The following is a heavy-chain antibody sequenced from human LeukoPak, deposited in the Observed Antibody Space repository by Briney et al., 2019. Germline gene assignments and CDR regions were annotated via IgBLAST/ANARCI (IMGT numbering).Heavy chain of an antibody. V-gene: IGHV3-74*01. Sequence: GGSLRLSCAASGFTFSSHWMHWVRQAQGKGLVWVSRINSDGSTINHADSVKGRFTISRDNAKDTVYLQMNSLRAEDTAVYYCARGYYYGSGNYPSYFDYWGQGTLVTVSS. CDR2: INSDGSTI. J-gene: IGHJ4*02. D-gene: IGHD3-10*01. CDR1: GFTFSSHW. CDR3: ARGYYYGSGNYPSYFDY.